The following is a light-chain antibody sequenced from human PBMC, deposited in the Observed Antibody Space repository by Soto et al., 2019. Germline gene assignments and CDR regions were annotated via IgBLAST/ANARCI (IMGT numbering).Light chain of an antibody. Sequence: QSVLTQPASVSGSPGQSITISCTGTSSDVGGYNYVSWYQHHPGKAPKLIIYDVSNRPSGVSIRFSGSKSDNTASLTISGLQPDDEADYHCSSYTTSNTRQIVFGTGTKV. CDR3: SSYTTSNTRQIV. J-gene: IGLJ1*01. CDR1: SSDVGGYNY. CDR2: DVS. V-gene: IGLV2-14*03.